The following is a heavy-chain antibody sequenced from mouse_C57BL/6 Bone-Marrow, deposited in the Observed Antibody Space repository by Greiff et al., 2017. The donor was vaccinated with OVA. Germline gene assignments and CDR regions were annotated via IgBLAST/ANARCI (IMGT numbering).Heavy chain of an antibody. CDR1: GYTFTSYW. CDR2: IDPSDNYT. Sequence: QVQLKQPGAELVRPGTSVKLSCKASGYTFTSYWMHWLKQRPGQGLEWIGVIDPSDNYTNYNQKFKGKATLTVDTSSSTAYMQRSSLTSEDSAVYYCARGANWADYFDYWGQGTTLTVSS. V-gene: IGHV1-59*01. J-gene: IGHJ2*01. CDR3: ARGANWADYFDY. D-gene: IGHD4-1*01.